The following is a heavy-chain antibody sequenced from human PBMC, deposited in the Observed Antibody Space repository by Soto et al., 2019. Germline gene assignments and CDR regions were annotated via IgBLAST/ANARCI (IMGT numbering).Heavy chain of an antibody. CDR3: AKYRRTDAEGDTFDY. V-gene: IGHV4-59*01. CDR2: IYYSGST. CDR1: GDSISGYY. Sequence: PSETLSLTCTVSGDSISGYYWSWIRQPPGKGLEWIGYIYYSGSTNYNPSLKGRVTMSVDTSKNQFSLKLTSVTAADTAMYFCAKYRRTDAEGDTFDYWGQGALVTVS. D-gene: IGHD3-16*02. J-gene: IGHJ4*02.